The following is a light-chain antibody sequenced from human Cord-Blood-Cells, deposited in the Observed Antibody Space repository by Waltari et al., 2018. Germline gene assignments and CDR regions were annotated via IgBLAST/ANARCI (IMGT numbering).Light chain of an antibody. CDR1: SSDVGSYNL. V-gene: IGLV2-23*01. Sequence: QSALTQPASVSGSPGQSITISCTGTSSDVGSYNLVSWYQQHPGKAPKLMIYEGSKRPSRVSNPFSGSKSGNTASLTISGLQAEDEADYYCCSYAGSSTWVFGGGTKLTVL. CDR3: CSYAGSSTWV. J-gene: IGLJ3*02. CDR2: EGS.